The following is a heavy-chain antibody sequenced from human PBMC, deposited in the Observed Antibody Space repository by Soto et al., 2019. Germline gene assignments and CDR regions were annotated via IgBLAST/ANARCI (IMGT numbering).Heavy chain of an antibody. CDR1: GFTFSSYG. CDR3: AVDREAADIDVFDI. D-gene: IGHD6-13*01. Sequence: GSLRLSCAASGFTFSSYGMHWVRQAPGKGLEWVAVIWYDGSNKYYADSVKGRFTISRHNSKNTLYLQMNSLRAEDTAVYYCAVDREAADIDVFDIWGQETMV. J-gene: IGHJ3*02. V-gene: IGHV3-33*01. CDR2: IWYDGSNK.